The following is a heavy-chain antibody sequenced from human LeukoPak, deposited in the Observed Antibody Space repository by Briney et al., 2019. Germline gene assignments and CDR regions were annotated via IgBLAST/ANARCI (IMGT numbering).Heavy chain of an antibody. CDR3: ARVGVWFGELYHDY. CDR1: GGSISSYY. CDR2: IYYSGST. Sequence: SETLSLTCTVSGGSISSYYWSWIRQPPGKGLEWIGYIYYSGSTNYNPSLKSRVTISVDTSKNQFSLKLSSVTAADTAVYYCARVGVWFGELYHDYWGQGTLVTVSS. D-gene: IGHD3-10*01. V-gene: IGHV4-59*01. J-gene: IGHJ4*02.